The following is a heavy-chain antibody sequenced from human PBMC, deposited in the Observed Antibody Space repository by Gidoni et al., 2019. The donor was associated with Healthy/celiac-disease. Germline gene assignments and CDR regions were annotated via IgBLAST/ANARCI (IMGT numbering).Heavy chain of an antibody. Sequence: QVQLVQSGAEVKKPGASVKVSCKVSGYTFTSYGISWVRQAPGQGLEWMGWISAYNGNTNYEQKLQGRVTMTTDTSTSTAYMELRSLRSDDTAVYYCARCRSDYGDYVWGEVDYWGQGTLVTVSS. CDR3: ARCRSDYGDYVWGEVDY. D-gene: IGHD4-17*01. CDR1: GYTFTSYG. J-gene: IGHJ4*02. CDR2: ISAYNGNT. V-gene: IGHV1-18*01.